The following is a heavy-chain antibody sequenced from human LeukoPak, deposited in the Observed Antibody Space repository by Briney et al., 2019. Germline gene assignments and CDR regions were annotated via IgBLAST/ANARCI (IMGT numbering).Heavy chain of an antibody. CDR1: GFTFSIYA. D-gene: IGHD2-8*01. Sequence: PGGSLRLSCAASGFTFSIYAMTWVRQAPGKGLEWVSEITGSTGRTYYADSVNGRFTVSRDNSKNTLFLQMNSLRGEDTAIYYCARRYCTNGVCYFFDYWGQGTLVTVSS. J-gene: IGHJ4*02. CDR2: ITGSTGRT. CDR3: ARRYCTNGVCYFFDY. V-gene: IGHV3-23*01.